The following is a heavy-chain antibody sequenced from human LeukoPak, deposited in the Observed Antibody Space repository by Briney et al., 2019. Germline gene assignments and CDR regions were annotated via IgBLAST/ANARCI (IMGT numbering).Heavy chain of an antibody. CDR3: AKPRTTGLGWAQFDY. V-gene: IGHV3-23*01. J-gene: IGHJ4*02. D-gene: IGHD2-8*02. Sequence: GGSLRLSCAASGFTFSSFAMTWVRQAPGKGLEWVSGFDGNGPNTYYADSVKGRWTISRDNSRNTLYLEMNSLRPEDTAIYYCAKPRTTGLGWAQFDYWGQGFLVTVSS. CDR2: FDGNGPNT. CDR1: GFTFSSFA.